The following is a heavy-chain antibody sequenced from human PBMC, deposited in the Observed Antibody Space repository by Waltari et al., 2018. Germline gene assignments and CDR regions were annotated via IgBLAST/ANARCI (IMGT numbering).Heavy chain of an antibody. V-gene: IGHV7-4-1*02. CDR3: ARVRYGGYNHYFDY. J-gene: IGHJ4*02. D-gene: IGHD5-12*01. CDR1: GYTFTSYA. Sequence: QVQLVQSGSELKKPGASVKVSCQASGYTFTSYAMNLVRQAPRQGLEWMGWINTNTGNPTYAKGFTGRFVFALDNSVSTAYLKISSLKAEDTAVYYCARVRYGGYNHYFDYWGQGTLVTVSS. CDR2: INTNTGNP.